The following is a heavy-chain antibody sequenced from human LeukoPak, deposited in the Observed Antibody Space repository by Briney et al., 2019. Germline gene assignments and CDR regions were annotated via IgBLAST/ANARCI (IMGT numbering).Heavy chain of an antibody. J-gene: IGHJ3*01. CDR3: ATSEWYRELKSAFDF. D-gene: IGHD1-7*01. Sequence: SETLSLTCSVSGFSINSGRYWSLGRHPPGQRPEWIGSIQHFGSTYYNPSLRSRVPISVDTSNNQFSLSLTSVTAADTAVYYCATSEWYRELKSAFDFWGQGTMVTVCS. V-gene: IGHV4-38-2*02. CDR2: IQHFGST. CDR1: GFSINSGRY.